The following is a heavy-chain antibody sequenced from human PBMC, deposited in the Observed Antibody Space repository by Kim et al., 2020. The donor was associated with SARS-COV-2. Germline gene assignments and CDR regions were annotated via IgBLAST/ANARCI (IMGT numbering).Heavy chain of an antibody. V-gene: IGHV4-34*01. CDR2: INHSGST. CDR1: GGSFSGYY. Sequence: SETLSLTCAVYGGSFSGYYWSWIRQPPGKGLEWIGEINHSGSTNYNPSLKSRVTISVDTSKNQFSLKLSSVTAADTAVYYCARSPPQLLWFGELLRGYYYYMDVWGKGTTVTVSS. J-gene: IGHJ6*03. CDR3: ARSPPQLLWFGELLRGYYYYMDV. D-gene: IGHD3-10*01.